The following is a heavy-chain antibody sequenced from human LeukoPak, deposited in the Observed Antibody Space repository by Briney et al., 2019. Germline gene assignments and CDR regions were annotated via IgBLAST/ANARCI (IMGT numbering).Heavy chain of an antibody. D-gene: IGHD6-19*01. J-gene: IGHJ6*02. CDR1: GFTFSGYA. Sequence: GRSLRLSCAASGFTFSGYAMHWVRQAPGKGLEWVALISYDGGSNKYYADSVKGRFTISRDNSKNTLYLQMNSLRAEDTAVYYCARDRTDSSGWYGDWYYGMDVWGQGTTVTVSS. CDR3: ARDRTDSSGWYGDWYYGMDV. CDR2: ISYDGGSNK. V-gene: IGHV3-30*14.